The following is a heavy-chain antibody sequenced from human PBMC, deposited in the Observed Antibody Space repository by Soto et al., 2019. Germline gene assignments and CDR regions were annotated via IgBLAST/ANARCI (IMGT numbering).Heavy chain of an antibody. CDR1: GLTFSSYW. V-gene: IGHV3-74*01. D-gene: IGHD3-10*01. J-gene: IGHJ6*02. CDR2: IKFDGSTT. CDR3: ARGIKNYYGVDV. Sequence: GSLRLSCAASGLTFSSYWMHWVRQAPGKGLVWASRIKFDGSTTNYADSVKGRFTISRDDAKNTVYLQMNSLRAEDTAIYYCARGIKNYYGVDVWGQGTTVTSP.